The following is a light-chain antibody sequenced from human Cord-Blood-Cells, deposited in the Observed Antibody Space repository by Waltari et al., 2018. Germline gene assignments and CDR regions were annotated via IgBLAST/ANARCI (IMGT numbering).Light chain of an antibody. CDR1: QYISNY. CDR2: DAS. V-gene: IGKV1-33*01. Sequence: DIHMTQSPSSLSASVGDSDTITCQSSQYISNYLNWYQQKPGKAPKLLIYDASNLERGVPSRFSGSGSGTDFTFTISSLQPEDIATYYCQQYDNLPLGFGPGTKVDIK. J-gene: IGKJ3*01. CDR3: QQYDNLPLG.